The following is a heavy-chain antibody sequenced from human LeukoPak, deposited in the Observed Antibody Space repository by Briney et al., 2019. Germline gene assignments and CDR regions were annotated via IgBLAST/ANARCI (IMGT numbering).Heavy chain of an antibody. CDR3: ASKNGYSHGFYN. J-gene: IGHJ4*02. Sequence: PGGYLRLSCAASGFTVSSNHMSWVRQAPGKGLEWVSVIYSGGSTYYADSVKGRFTISRDNSKNTLYLQMNSLRAEDTAVYYCASKNGYSHGFYNWGQGTLVTVSS. V-gene: IGHV3-53*01. D-gene: IGHD5-18*01. CDR1: GFTVSSNH. CDR2: IYSGGST.